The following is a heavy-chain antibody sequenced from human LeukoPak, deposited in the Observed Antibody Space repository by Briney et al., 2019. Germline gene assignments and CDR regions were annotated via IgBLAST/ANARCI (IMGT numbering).Heavy chain of an antibody. Sequence: GGSLRLSCAASGFTFSSYAMHWVRQAPGKGLEWVAVISYDGSKKYYADSVKGRVTFSRDNSKNTLYLQMNTLRAEDTAVYYCARDTFGGVIAPGAFDIWGQGTMVTVSS. D-gene: IGHD3-16*02. V-gene: IGHV3-30-3*01. J-gene: IGHJ3*02. CDR1: GFTFSSYA. CDR3: ARDTFGGVIAPGAFDI. CDR2: ISYDGSKK.